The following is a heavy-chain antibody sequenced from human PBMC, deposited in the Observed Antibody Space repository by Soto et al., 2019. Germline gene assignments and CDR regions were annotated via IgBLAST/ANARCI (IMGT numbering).Heavy chain of an antibody. Sequence: EVQLVESGGGLVKPGGSLRLSCSASGFTFSRYNIKWVRQAPGKGLEWVSSISSSSTSIYYADSVKGRFTISRDDAKNSVSLQMTSLRVDDTAVYYCARELDSGHYIFYYYGMDVWGQGTTVTVSS. CDR3: ARELDSGHYIFYYYGMDV. V-gene: IGHV3-21*06. CDR1: GFTFSRYN. D-gene: IGHD1-26*01. J-gene: IGHJ6*02. CDR2: ISSSSTSI.